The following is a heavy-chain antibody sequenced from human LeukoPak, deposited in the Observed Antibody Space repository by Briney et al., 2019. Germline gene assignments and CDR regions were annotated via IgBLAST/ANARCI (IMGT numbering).Heavy chain of an antibody. D-gene: IGHD2-2*01. CDR1: GFTFSSYG. V-gene: IGHV3-30*02. CDR3: AKVCSSCYLPDY. J-gene: IGHJ4*02. Sequence: GGSLRLSCAASGFTFSSYGMHWVRRAPGKGLEWVAFIRYDGSNEYYADSVKGRFTISRDNSKNTLYLQMNSLRAEDTAVYYCAKVCSSCYLPDYWGQGTLVTVSS. CDR2: IRYDGSNE.